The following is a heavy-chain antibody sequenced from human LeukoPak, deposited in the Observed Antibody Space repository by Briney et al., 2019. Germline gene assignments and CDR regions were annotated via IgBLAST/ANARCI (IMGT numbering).Heavy chain of an antibody. Sequence: GGSLRLSCAASGCTFTSYGMYWVRQAPGKGLEWVAFIRYDGSNKYYADSVKGRFTISRDNSKNTLYLQMNSLRAEDTAVYYCVGLTTVVTLYFDYWGQGTLVTVSS. CDR1: GCTFTSYG. J-gene: IGHJ4*02. CDR3: VGLTTVVTLYFDY. CDR2: IRYDGSNK. D-gene: IGHD4-23*01. V-gene: IGHV3-30*02.